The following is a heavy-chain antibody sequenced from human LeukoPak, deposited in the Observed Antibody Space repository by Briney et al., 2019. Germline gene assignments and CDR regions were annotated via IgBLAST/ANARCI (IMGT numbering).Heavy chain of an antibody. D-gene: IGHD1-7*01. CDR3: ARERHWNYVAHNYGMDV. CDR2: IYYSGST. V-gene: IGHV4-59*12. Sequence: SETLSLTCTVSGGSISSYYWSWIRQPPGKGLEWIGYIYYSGSTNYNPSLKSRVTISVDTSKNQFSLKLSSVTAADTAVYYCARERHWNYVAHNYGMDVWGQGTTVTVSS. CDR1: GGSISSYY. J-gene: IGHJ6*02.